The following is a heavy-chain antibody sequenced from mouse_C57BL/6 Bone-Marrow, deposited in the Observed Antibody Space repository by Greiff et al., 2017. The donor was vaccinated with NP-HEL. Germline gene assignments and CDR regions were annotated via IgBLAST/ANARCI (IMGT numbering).Heavy chain of an antibody. J-gene: IGHJ4*01. D-gene: IGHD1-1*01. V-gene: IGHV5-6*02. Sequence: EVKLVESGGDLVKPGGSLKLSCAASGFTFSSYGMSWVRQTPDKRLEWVATISSGGSYTYYPDSVKGRFTISRDNAKNTLYLQMSRLKSEDTAMYYCARRRHYYGRDYAMDYWGQGTSVTVSS. CDR1: GFTFSSYG. CDR2: ISSGGSYT. CDR3: ARRRHYYGRDYAMDY.